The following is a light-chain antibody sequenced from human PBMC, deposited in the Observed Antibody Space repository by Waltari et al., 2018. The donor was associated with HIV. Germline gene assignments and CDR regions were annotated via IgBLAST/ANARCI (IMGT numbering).Light chain of an antibody. J-gene: IGLJ1*01. CDR2: EVT. V-gene: IGLV2-14*03. CDR1: SSDVGGYDY. Sequence: QSALTQPASVSGSPGQSITISCTGASSDVGGYDYASWYQQHPGKAPKLMIYEVTNRPSGISNRFSGSKSGNTASLTISGLQAEDEADYYCSSYRSSSTFVFGTGTKVTVL. CDR3: SSYRSSSTFV.